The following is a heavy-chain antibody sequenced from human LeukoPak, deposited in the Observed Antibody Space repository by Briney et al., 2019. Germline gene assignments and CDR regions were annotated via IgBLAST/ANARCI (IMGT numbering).Heavy chain of an antibody. CDR3: ARGAYYDSSGYYFYDAFDI. D-gene: IGHD3-22*01. V-gene: IGHV4-39*07. CDR1: GGSISSGDYY. Sequence: PSETLSLTCTVSGGSISSGDYYWSWIRQPPGKGLEWIGEINHSGSTNYNPSLKSRVTISVDTSKNQFSLKLSSVTAADTAVYYCARGAYYDSSGYYFYDAFDIWGQGAMVTVSS. CDR2: INHSGST. J-gene: IGHJ3*02.